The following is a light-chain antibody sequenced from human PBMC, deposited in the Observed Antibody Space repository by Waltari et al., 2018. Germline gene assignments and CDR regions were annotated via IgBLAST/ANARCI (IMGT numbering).Light chain of an antibody. CDR1: ALPKQY. Sequence: SYELTQPPSVSVSPGQTARISCAGDALPKQYAYWYQKNPGQAPVLVIYKDTQRPSGIPERFSGSRSGTTVTLTISGVQTEDEADYYCQSADSRGTVVFGGGTELTVL. CDR2: KDT. V-gene: IGLV3-25*03. CDR3: QSADSRGTVV. J-gene: IGLJ2*01.